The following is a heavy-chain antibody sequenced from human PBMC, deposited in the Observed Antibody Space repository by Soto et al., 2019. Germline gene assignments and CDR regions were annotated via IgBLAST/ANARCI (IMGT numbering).Heavy chain of an antibody. CDR1: GYTFTSYY. CDR2: INPSGGST. CDR3: AREGCSSTSCYNPGYYYGLDV. Sequence: ASVKVSCKASGYTFTSYYMHWVRQAPGQGLEWMGIINPSGGSTSYAQKFQGRVTMTRDTSTSTVYMELSSLRSEDTAVYYCAREGCSSTSCYNPGYYYGLDVWGQGTTVNVSS. J-gene: IGHJ6*02. D-gene: IGHD2-2*02. V-gene: IGHV1-46*01.